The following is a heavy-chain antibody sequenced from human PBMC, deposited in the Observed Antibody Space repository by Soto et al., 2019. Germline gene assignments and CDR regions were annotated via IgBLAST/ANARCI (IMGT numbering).Heavy chain of an antibody. CDR2: IYHSGST. Sequence: PSETLSLTCAVSGGSISSGGYSWSWIRQPPGKGLEWIGYIYHSGSTYYNPSLKSRVTISVDRSKNQFSLKLSSVTAADTAVYYCARGGRLLWFGEFISWFDPWGQGTLVTVSS. J-gene: IGHJ5*02. CDR3: ARGGRLLWFGEFISWFDP. CDR1: GGSISSGGYS. D-gene: IGHD3-10*01. V-gene: IGHV4-30-2*01.